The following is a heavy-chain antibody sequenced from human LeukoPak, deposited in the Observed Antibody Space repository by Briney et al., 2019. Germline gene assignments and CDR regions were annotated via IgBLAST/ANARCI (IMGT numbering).Heavy chain of an antibody. V-gene: IGHV3-23*01. J-gene: IGHJ4*02. CDR1: GFTFSSYA. D-gene: IGHD1-26*01. CDR3: ARGWELLDY. CDR2: ISGSGGGT. Sequence: PGGSLRLSCAVSGFTFSSYAMSWVRQAPGKGLEWVAAISGSGGGTDYADSVKGRSTISRDNSKNTLYLQMNSLRAEDTAVYYCARGWELLDYWGQGTLVTVSS.